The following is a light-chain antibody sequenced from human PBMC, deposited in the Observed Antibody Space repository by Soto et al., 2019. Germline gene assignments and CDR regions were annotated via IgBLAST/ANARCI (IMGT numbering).Light chain of an antibody. CDR3: SSYTRNNNYV. CDR2: EVS. J-gene: IGLJ1*01. CDR1: SSDVGGYNY. V-gene: IGLV2-14*01. Sequence: QSALAQPASVSGSPGQSITISCTGTSSDVGGYNYVSWCQQYPGKAPKLMIYEVSNRPSGISNRFSGSKSGNTASLTISGLQAEDEADYYCSSYTRNNNYVFGTGTKVTVL.